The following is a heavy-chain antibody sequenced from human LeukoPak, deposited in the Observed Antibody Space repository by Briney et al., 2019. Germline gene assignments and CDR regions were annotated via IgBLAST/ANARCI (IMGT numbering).Heavy chain of an antibody. J-gene: IGHJ4*02. CDR2: INHSGST. CDR1: GGSFSGYY. D-gene: IGHD5-24*01. Sequence: PSETLSLTCAVYGGSFSGYYWSWIRQPPGKGLEWIGEINHSGSTNYNPSLKSRVTISVDTSKNQFSLKLSSVTAADTAVYYCARHIRGGGYNFDYWGQGTLVTVSS. V-gene: IGHV4-34*01. CDR3: ARHIRGGGYNFDY.